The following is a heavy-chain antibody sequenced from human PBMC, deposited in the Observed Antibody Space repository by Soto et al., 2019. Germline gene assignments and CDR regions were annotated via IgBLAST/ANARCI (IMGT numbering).Heavy chain of an antibody. V-gene: IGHV3-30-3*01. CDR2: ISSDGNHK. CDR3: ARWEQPLFDY. Sequence: QVKLVESGGGVVQPGRSLRLSCAASGFNVSAYTMHWVRQAPGKGLEWVAVISSDGNHKYYTDSVKGRFTISRDTSTNTLYLQMNSLRAEDTAVYYCARWEQPLFDYWGQGNLVTVSS. J-gene: IGHJ4*02. D-gene: IGHD1-26*01. CDR1: GFNVSAYT.